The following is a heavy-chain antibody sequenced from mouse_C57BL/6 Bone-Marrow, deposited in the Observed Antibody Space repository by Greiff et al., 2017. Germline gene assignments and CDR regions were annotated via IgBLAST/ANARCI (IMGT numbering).Heavy chain of an antibody. CDR1: GYTFTSYP. CDR2: FHPSDSDT. V-gene: IGHV1-74*01. J-gene: IGHJ3*01. D-gene: IGHD2-5*01. CDR3: AYYSNYAY. Sequence: QVQLQQPGAELVKPGASVKVSCKASGYTFTSYPMHWVKQSPGQGLEWIGRFHPSDSDTNYNQKFKGKATLTVDKSSSTAYMQLSSLTSVGSAVFCSAYYSNYAYGGQGTLVTVSA.